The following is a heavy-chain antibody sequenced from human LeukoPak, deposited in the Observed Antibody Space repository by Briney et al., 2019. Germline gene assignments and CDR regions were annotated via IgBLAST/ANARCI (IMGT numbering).Heavy chain of an antibody. V-gene: IGHV4-30-4*01. CDR3: ARDSYYYDSSGGSNP. CDR2: IYYSGST. D-gene: IGHD3-22*01. CDR1: GGSISSGDYY. J-gene: IGHJ5*02. Sequence: PSETLSLTCTVSGGSISSGDYYWSWIRQPPGKGLEWIGYIYYSGSTYYNPSLKSRVTISVDTSKNQFSLKLSSVTAADTAVYYCARDSYYYDSSGGSNPWGQGTLVTVSS.